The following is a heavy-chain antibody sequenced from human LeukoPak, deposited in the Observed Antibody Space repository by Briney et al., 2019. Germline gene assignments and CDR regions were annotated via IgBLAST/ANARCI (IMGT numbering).Heavy chain of an antibody. CDR1: GGSISSSPYY. D-gene: IGHD6-19*01. CDR2: IYYSGST. V-gene: IGHV4-39*01. CDR3: ARHASVDGNWPRPLDY. Sequence: SETLSLTCTVSGGSISSSPYYWGWIRQPPGKGLEWIGNIYYSGSTYYNPPLKTRVTISVDTSKNQFSLKLTSVTAADTAVYYCARHASVDGNWPRPLDYWGQGSLVTVSS. J-gene: IGHJ4*02.